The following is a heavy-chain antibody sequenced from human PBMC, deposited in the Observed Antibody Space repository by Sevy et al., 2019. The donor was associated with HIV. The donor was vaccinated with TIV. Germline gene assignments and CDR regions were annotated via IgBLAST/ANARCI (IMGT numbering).Heavy chain of an antibody. CDR3: AKHRGYCSVGNCYSDS. V-gene: IGHV1-18*04. Sequence: ASVQVSCKASGYTFTNYGISWVRQAPGQGLESIGWISAYNGNTNYVQILQGRVTMTTDTSTNTAYMELRSLRSDDTAVYFCAKHRGYCSVGNCYSDSWGQGTLVLVSS. J-gene: IGHJ4*02. CDR1: GYTFTNYG. CDR2: ISAYNGNT. D-gene: IGHD2-15*01.